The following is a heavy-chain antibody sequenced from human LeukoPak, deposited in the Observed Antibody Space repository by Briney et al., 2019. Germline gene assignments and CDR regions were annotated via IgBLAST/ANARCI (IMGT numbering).Heavy chain of an antibody. CDR2: IKEDGSEK. D-gene: IGHD3-10*01. V-gene: IGHV3-7*04. CDR1: GFSFSSYW. J-gene: IGHJ2*01. CDR3: ARDSGYRAFDL. Sequence: GGSLRLSCAASGFSFSSYWMSWVRQAPGKGLEWVANIKEDGSEKYYVDSLRGRFTISRDNDQNSLYLQLNSLRAEDTALYYCARDSGYRAFDLWGRGTLVTVSS.